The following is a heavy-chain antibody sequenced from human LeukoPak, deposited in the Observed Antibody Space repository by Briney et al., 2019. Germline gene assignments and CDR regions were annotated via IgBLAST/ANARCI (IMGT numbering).Heavy chain of an antibody. CDR2: AYYRSKWYN. Sequence: SQTLSLTCTISGDSVSSNSAAWNWIRQSPSRGLEWLGRAYYRSKWYNDYAVSVKSRITINPDTSKNQFSPQLNSVTPEDTAVYYCVRDQGDNWNYYFDYWGQGTLVTVSS. CDR1: GDSVSSNSAA. J-gene: IGHJ4*02. V-gene: IGHV6-1*01. CDR3: VRDQGDNWNYYFDY. D-gene: IGHD1-7*01.